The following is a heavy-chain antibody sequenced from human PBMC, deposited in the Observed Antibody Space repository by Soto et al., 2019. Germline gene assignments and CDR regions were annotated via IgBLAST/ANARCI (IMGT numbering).Heavy chain of an antibody. V-gene: IGHV1-3*01. CDR2: INVINGNA. J-gene: IGHJ4*02. Sequence: ASVKVSCKASGYTFTSYDMHWVRQAPGQRLEWMGRINVINGNAYYSQRFQGRATFTRDTSASTGYMELSSLISGDTAVDYCVVSRGWWAFQCWDQGPVVTVGS. CDR3: VVSRGWWAFQC. D-gene: IGHD6-19*01. CDR1: GYTFTSYD.